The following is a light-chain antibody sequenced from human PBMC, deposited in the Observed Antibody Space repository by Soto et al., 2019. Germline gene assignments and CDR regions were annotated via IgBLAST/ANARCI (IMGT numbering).Light chain of an antibody. CDR2: DVS. Sequence: QSVLTQPASVSGSPGQSIAISCTGTSSDVGAYNYVSWYQQHPGKAPKLMIYDVSNRPSGVSNRFSGSKSGNTASLTISGLQAEDEANYYGTSYTTSGNYVFGTGTKVTVL. V-gene: IGLV2-14*01. J-gene: IGLJ1*01. CDR1: SSDVGAYNY. CDR3: TSYTTSGNYV.